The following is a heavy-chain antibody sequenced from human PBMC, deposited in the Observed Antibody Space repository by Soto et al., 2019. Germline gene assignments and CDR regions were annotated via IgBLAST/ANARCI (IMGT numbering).Heavy chain of an antibody. CDR1: GFTFSSYG. Sequence: GGSLRLSCAASGFTFSSYGMHWVRQAPGKGLEWVAVIWYDGSNKYYADSVKGRFTISRDNSKNTLYLQMNSLRAEDTAVYYCARDRWLMVRGVRGRGMDVWGKGTTVTVSS. V-gene: IGHV3-33*01. CDR2: IWYDGSNK. D-gene: IGHD3-10*01. J-gene: IGHJ6*04. CDR3: ARDRWLMVRGVRGRGMDV.